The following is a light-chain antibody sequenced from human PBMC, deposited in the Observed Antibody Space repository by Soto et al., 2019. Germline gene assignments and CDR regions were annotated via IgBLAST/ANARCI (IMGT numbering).Light chain of an antibody. CDR1: SSNIGGNT. V-gene: IGLV1-44*01. J-gene: IGLJ2*01. Sequence: QLVLTQAPSTSGTPGQRVTISCSGSSSNIGGNTVNWYQQLPGTAPKPLIYSNNLRPSEVPGRFSGSKSGTSASLAISGLQSEDEADYYCAAWDDSLNGVVFGGGTKLTVL. CDR3: AAWDDSLNGVV. CDR2: SNN.